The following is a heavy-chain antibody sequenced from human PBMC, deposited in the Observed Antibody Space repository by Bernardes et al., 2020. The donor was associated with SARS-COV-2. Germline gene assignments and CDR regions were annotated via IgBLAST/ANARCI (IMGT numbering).Heavy chain of an antibody. CDR3: ASKASWFGEAPFDP. J-gene: IGHJ5*02. CDR2: IYYTGST. V-gene: IGHV4-39*01. D-gene: IGHD3-10*01. Sequence: SETLSLTCTVSGDSINSNHYYWAWIRQPPGKGLQWIGSIYYTGSTYYNPSLKSRVSMSVDTSKNQFSLKLSSVTAADTAVYYCASKASWFGEAPFDPWGQGTLVTVSS. CDR1: GDSINSNHYY.